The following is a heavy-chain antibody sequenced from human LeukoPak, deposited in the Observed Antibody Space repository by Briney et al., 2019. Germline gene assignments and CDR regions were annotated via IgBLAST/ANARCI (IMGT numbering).Heavy chain of an antibody. J-gene: IGHJ4*02. V-gene: IGHV3-48*02. CDR2: IRTDSSTM. CDR3: ARDKDYAFDY. Sequence: GGSLRLSCAASGFTFSSYTMNWVRQAPGKELEWVSHIRTDSSTMFYSDSVKGRFTIYRDNARNSLYLQMSSLRDEDTAVYYCARDKDYAFDYWGQGTLVTVSS. CDR1: GFTFSSYT. D-gene: IGHD3-16*01.